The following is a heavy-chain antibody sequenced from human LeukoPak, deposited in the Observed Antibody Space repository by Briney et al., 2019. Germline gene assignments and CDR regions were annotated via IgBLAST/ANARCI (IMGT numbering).Heavy chain of an antibody. J-gene: IGHJ4*02. V-gene: IGHV3-9*01. CDR2: INWNSGSI. D-gene: IGHD5-24*01. CDR3: AKGAPPHSALPRDHLDY. CDR1: GFTFDDYA. Sequence: GRSLRLSCAASGFTFDDYAMHWVRHAPGKGLEWVSGINWNSGSIDYADSVKGRFTISRDNAKNSLYLQMKSLRAEDTALYSCAKGAPPHSALPRDHLDYWGQGTLVTVSS.